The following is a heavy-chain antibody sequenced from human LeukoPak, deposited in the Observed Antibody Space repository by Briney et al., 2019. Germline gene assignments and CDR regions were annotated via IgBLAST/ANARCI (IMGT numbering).Heavy chain of an antibody. CDR3: AKGRYGGNYLDAFDI. Sequence: PGGSLRLSCAASGFTLDDYAMHWVRQAPGKGLEWVSGISWNSDSLGYGDSVKGRFTISRDNAKNSLYLQMNSLRAEDTAFYYCAKGRYGGNYLDAFDIWGQGTTVTVSS. CDR2: ISWNSDSL. J-gene: IGHJ3*02. V-gene: IGHV3-9*01. D-gene: IGHD4-23*01. CDR1: GFTLDDYA.